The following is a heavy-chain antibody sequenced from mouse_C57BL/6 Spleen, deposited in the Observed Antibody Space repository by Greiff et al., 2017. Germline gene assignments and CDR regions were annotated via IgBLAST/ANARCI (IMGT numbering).Heavy chain of an antibody. V-gene: IGHV6-3*01. CDR3: TEYGSSGTFAY. CDR1: GFTFSNYW. D-gene: IGHD1-1*01. Sequence: EVQGVESGGGLVQPGGSMKLSCVASGFTFSNYWMNWVRQSPEKGLEWVAQIRLKSDNYATHYAESVKGRFTISRDDSKSSVYLQMNNLRAEDTGIYYCTEYGSSGTFAYWGQGTLVTVSA. CDR2: IRLKSDNYAT. J-gene: IGHJ3*01.